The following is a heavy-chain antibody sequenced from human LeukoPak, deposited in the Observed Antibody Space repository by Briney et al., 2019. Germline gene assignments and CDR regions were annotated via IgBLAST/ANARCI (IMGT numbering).Heavy chain of an antibody. Sequence: GGSLRLSCAASGFTFSSYSMKWVRQAPGKGLEWVSSISSSSSYLYYEHSVKGRFTISRDNAKNTLYLQMNSLRAEDTAIYFCTREEAPVEGDYAFDVWGQGTMVTV. CDR3: TREEAPVEGDYAFDV. J-gene: IGHJ3*01. V-gene: IGHV3-21*01. CDR2: ISSSSSYL. CDR1: GFTFSSYS. D-gene: IGHD3-16*01.